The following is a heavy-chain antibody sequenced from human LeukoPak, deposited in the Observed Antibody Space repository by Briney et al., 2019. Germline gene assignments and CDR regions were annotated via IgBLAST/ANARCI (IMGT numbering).Heavy chain of an antibody. J-gene: IGHJ3*02. CDR2: IYYNGNT. V-gene: IGHV4-59*01. Sequence: SETLSLTCTVSGASISSSYWSWVRQPPGKRLEWIGFIYYNGNTNSNPSLKSRVTISADTSKNQFSLKLTSVTAADTAVYYCVRGNYDNRGYSNAFDIWGQVAMVTVSS. CDR3: VRGNYDNRGYSNAFDI. CDR1: GASISSSY. D-gene: IGHD3-22*01.